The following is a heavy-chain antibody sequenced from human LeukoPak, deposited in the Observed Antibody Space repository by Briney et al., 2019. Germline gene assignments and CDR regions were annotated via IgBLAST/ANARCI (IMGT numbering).Heavy chain of an antibody. D-gene: IGHD2/OR15-2a*01. J-gene: IGHJ5*02. CDR1: GYTFTSYG. V-gene: IGHV1-18*01. CDR3: ARVGFYNWFDP. CDR2: ISAYNGNT. Sequence: ASVKVSCKASGYTFTSYGISWVRRAPGQGLEWMGWISAYNGNTNYAQKFQGRVTMTRDTSISTAYMELSRLRSDDTAVYYCARVGFYNWFDPWGQGTLVTVSS.